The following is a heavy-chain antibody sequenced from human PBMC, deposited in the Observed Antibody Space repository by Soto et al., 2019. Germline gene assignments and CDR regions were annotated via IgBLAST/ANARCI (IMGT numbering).Heavy chain of an antibody. V-gene: IGHV2-5*01. CDR1: GFSLSTMGVG. J-gene: IGHJ3*02. CDR3: ARSLASLYVFALQI. D-gene: IGHD3-3*02. CDR2: IYWSGDE. Sequence: SGPTLVNPTQTLTRTWSVSGFSLSTMGVGVGWIRQSPGNALEWLSLIYWSGDEHYRPSPKSRLSIIKDTSKNHVVLIMTDMEPVDNATYYCARSLASLYVFALQIWYQATMLTV.